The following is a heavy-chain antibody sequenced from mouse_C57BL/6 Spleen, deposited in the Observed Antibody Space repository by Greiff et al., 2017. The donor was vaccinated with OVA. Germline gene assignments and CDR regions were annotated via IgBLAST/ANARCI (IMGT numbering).Heavy chain of an antibody. D-gene: IGHD1-1*01. J-gene: IGHJ4*01. Sequence: VQLVESGPELVKPGASVKISCKASGYAFSSSWMNWVKQRPGKGLEWIGRIYPGDGDTNYNGKFKGKATLTADKSSSTAYMQLSSLTSEDSAVYFCARSGYGSSYVYAMDYWGQGTSVTVSS. CDR1: GYAFSSSW. CDR2: IYPGDGDT. V-gene: IGHV1-82*01. CDR3: ARSGYGSSYVYAMDY.